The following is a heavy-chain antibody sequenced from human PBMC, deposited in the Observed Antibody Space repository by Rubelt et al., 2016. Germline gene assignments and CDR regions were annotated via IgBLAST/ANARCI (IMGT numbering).Heavy chain of an antibody. V-gene: IGHV1-2*02. J-gene: IGHJ4*02. D-gene: IGHD6-13*01. CDR2: INPNSGGT. CDR3: ASSIAAAVL. Sequence: MGWINPNSGGTNYAQKFQGRVTMTRDTSISTAYMELSRLRSDDTAVYYCASSIAAAVLWGQGTLVTVSS.